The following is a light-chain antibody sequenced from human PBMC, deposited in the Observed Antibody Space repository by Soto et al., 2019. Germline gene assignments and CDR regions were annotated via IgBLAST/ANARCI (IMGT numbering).Light chain of an antibody. J-gene: IGLJ1*01. Sequence: QPVLTQPRSVSGSPGQSVTISCTGTSSDVGGYNYVSWYQQHPGKAPKLMIYDVSKRPSGVPDRFSGSKSGNTASLTISGLQAEDEADYYCCSYAGSYVFGTGTKLTV. CDR1: SSDVGGYNY. CDR3: CSYAGSYV. CDR2: DVS. V-gene: IGLV2-11*01.